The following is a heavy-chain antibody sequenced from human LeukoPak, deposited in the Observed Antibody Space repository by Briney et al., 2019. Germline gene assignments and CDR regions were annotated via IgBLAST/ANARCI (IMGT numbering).Heavy chain of an antibody. D-gene: IGHD3-9*01. J-gene: IGHJ4*02. CDR3: ARVRSYDILTGLYYFDY. CDR1: GGSISSSSYY. V-gene: IGHV4-39*07. Sequence: SETLSLTCTVSGGSISSSSYYWGWIRQPPGKGLEWIGSIYYSGSTYYNPSLKSRVTISVDTSKNQFSLKLSSVTAADTAVYYCARVRSYDILTGLYYFDYWGQGTLVTVSS. CDR2: IYYSGST.